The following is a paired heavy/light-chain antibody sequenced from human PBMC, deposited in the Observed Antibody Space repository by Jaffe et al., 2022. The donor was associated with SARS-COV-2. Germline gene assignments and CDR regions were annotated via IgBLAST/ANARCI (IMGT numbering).Light chain of an antibody. J-gene: IGKJ4*01. V-gene: IGKV1-33*01. Sequence: DIQMTQSPSSLSASIGDRVTITCQASQGIRSSLNWYQQKPGKAPKFLINDASNLETGVPSRFIGSGSGTDFTLTISSLQPEDIATYYCQQYGSLPITFGGGTRVEIK. CDR1: QGIRSS. CDR3: QQYGSLPIT. CDR2: DAS.
Heavy chain of an antibody. V-gene: IGHV3-9*01. Sequence: EVQLVQSGGGLVQPGESLRLSCAASGFTFDDYPMHWVRQAPGKGLEWVSSINWQGNSVAYVDSVKGRFTISRDNAKNSLYLQMNSLRAEDTALYYCAKNSRSDASMDYYYYHGMDVWGQGTTVIVSS. D-gene: IGHD5-18*01. CDR2: INWQGNSV. CDR1: GFTFDDYP. CDR3: AKNSRSDASMDYYYYHGMDV. J-gene: IGHJ6*02.